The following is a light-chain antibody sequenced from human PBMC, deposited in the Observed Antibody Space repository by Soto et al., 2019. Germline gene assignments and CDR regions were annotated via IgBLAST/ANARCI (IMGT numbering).Light chain of an antibody. V-gene: IGKV1-5*01. CDR1: QSVSGW. CDR3: QQYETFSGT. Sequence: DIQMTQSPSTLSASVGDTVTVTCRASQSVSGWLAWYQQKPGEAPKLLIYDVSALPRGVPSGFSGSGSGTKFTLTIASLQPDDFATYYCQQYETFSGTFGPGTKVDIK. J-gene: IGKJ1*01. CDR2: DVS.